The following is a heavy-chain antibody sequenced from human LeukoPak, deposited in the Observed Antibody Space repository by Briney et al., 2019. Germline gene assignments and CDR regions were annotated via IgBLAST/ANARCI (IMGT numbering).Heavy chain of an antibody. CDR2: IKADGSGT. V-gene: IGHV3-43*02. D-gene: IGHD5-24*01. Sequence: PGGSLRLSCAASGFTIGPYAMYWVRQRPGRGLEWVSVIKADGSGTFYADSVRGRFTTSRDNSKISLYLQMNSLTSEDTAFHNLDVWGQGTTVIVSS. J-gene: IGHJ6*02. CDR1: GFTIGPYA. CDR3: DV.